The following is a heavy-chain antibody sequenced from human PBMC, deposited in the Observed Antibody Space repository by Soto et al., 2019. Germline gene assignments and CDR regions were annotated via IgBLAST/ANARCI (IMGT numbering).Heavy chain of an antibody. V-gene: IGHV6-1*01. Sequence: SPTLSLPCAISGDSVSSNSAAWNWISQSPSRGLEWLGRTYYRSKWYNDYAVSVKSRTTINPDTSKNQFSLQLNSVTPEDTAVYYCARLPIIAVAGIYYYYGMDVWGQGTTVTVSS. CDR2: TYYRSKWYN. J-gene: IGHJ6*02. CDR1: GDSVSSNSAA. D-gene: IGHD6-19*01. CDR3: ARLPIIAVAGIYYYYGMDV.